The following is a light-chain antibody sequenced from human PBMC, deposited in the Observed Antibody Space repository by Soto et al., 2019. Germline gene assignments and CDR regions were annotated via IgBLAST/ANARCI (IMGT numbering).Light chain of an antibody. Sequence: DIQMTQSPSSLSASVGDRVTITCQASQDIRRSLNWYQQKPGKAPNLLIYDASNLEIGVPSRFSGSGSGELFALTISSLQPEDFATYYCHQYDNLPWTFGQGTRVEIK. CDR3: HQYDNLPWT. CDR2: DAS. J-gene: IGKJ1*01. V-gene: IGKV1-33*01. CDR1: QDIRRS.